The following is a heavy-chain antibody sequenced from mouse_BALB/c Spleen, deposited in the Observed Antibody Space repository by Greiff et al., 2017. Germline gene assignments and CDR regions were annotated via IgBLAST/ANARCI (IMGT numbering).Heavy chain of an antibody. J-gene: IGHJ3*01. CDR1: GFTFSSYA. CDR3: ARPEIYYDYDGGFAY. D-gene: IGHD2-4*01. V-gene: IGHV5-9-4*01. Sequence: EVQGVESGGGLVKPGGSLKLSCAASGFTFSSYAMSWVRQSPEKRLEWVAEISSGGSYTYYPDTVTGRFTISRDNAKNTLYLEMSSLRSEDTAMYYCARPEIYYDYDGGFAYWGQGTLVTVSA. CDR2: ISSGGSYT.